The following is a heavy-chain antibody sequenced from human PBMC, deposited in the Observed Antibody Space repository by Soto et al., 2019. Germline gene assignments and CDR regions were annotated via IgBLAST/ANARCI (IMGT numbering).Heavy chain of an antibody. V-gene: IGHV4-34*01. D-gene: IGHD2-15*01. CDR1: GGSFSGYY. Sequence: QVQLQQWGAGLLKPSETLSLTCAVYGGSFSGYYWSWIRQPPGKGLEWIGEINHSGSTNYNPSLKRRVTISVDTSKNQFSLKLGSVAAADTAVYYCARGDYCSGGGCSGGDCWGQGTLVTVSS. CDR3: ARGDYCSGGGCSGGDC. J-gene: IGHJ4*02. CDR2: INHSGST.